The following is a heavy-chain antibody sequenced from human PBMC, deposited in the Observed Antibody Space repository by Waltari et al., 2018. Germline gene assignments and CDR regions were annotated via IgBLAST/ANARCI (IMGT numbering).Heavy chain of an antibody. CDR1: GYTFTSSD. J-gene: IGHJ2*01. CDR2: MNPNIGNT. V-gene: IGHV1-8*03. Sequence: QVQLVQSGAEVKKPGASVKVSCRASGYTFTSSDINWVRQATGQGLEWMVWMNPNIGNTGYAHKFQGRVTITRNTSISTAYMELSSLRSEDTAVYYCARQYAIVRGYFDLWGRGTLVTVSS. D-gene: IGHD2-8*01. CDR3: ARQYAIVRGYFDL.